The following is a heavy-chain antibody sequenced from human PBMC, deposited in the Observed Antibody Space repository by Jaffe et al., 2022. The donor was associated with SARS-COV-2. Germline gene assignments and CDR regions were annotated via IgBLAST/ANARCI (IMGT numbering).Heavy chain of an antibody. J-gene: IGHJ4*02. CDR1: GGSISSSSYY. V-gene: IGHV4-39*01. Sequence: QLQLQESGPGLVKPSETLSLTCTVSGGSISSSSYYWGWIRQPPGKGLEWIGSIYYSGSTYYNPSLKSRVTISVDTSKNQFSLKLSSVTAADTAVYYCASIFPIVVVTAIRGTFDYWGQGTLVTVSS. CDR2: IYYSGST. D-gene: IGHD2-21*02. CDR3: ASIFPIVVVTAIRGTFDY.